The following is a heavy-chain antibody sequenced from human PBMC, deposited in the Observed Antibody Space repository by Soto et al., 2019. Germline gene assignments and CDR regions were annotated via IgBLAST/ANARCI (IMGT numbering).Heavy chain of an antibody. J-gene: IGHJ4*02. CDR1: GFTFSSYA. Sequence: GGSLRLSCAASGFTFSSYAMSWVRQAPGKGLEWVSAISGSGGSTYYADSVKGRFTISRDNSKNTLYRQMKSLRAEDTAVYYCAKVELTTVTTTVPGSRTHKKTENWGQGTLVTVSS. CDR3: AKVELTTVTTTVPGSRTHKKTEN. D-gene: IGHD4-17*01. CDR2: ISGSGGST. V-gene: IGHV3-23*01.